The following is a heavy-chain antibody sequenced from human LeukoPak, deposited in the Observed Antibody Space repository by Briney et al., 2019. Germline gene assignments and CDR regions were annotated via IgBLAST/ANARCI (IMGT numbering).Heavy chain of an antibody. J-gene: IGHJ4*02. V-gene: IGHV3-74*01. CDR1: GFTFSNYW. CDR3: GRVPSSFGDYVHDLCDY. CDR2: INSDGSST. D-gene: IGHD4-17*01. Sequence: GGSLRLSCAASGFTFSNYWMHWVRQAPGKGLVWVSRINSDGSSTSYADSVKGRFTISRDNAKNTLFLQMNSLRAEDTAVYYCGRVPSSFGDYVHDLCDYWGQGTPVTVSS.